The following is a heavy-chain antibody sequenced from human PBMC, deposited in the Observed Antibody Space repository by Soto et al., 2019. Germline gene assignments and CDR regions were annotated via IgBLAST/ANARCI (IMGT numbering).Heavy chain of an antibody. CDR3: ARDTGDGTFDF. CDR2: INAGYGNT. CDR1: GYTFSSYA. Sequence: QVHLVQSGAEVRKPGASVKVSCKASGYTFSSYAMHWVRQAPRQRLEWMGWINAGYGNTKSSQKFQDGVTISRDTSASTAYMELTSLRSEDTAVYYCARDTGDGTFDFWGQGTLVTVSS. J-gene: IGHJ4*02. V-gene: IGHV1-3*01. D-gene: IGHD7-27*01.